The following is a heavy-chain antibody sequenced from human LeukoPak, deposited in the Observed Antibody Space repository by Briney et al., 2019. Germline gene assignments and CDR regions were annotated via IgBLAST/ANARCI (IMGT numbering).Heavy chain of an antibody. Sequence: GGSLRLSCAASDFTFRTYPMSRLRQAPGKGLEWVSAISVTGATYYAGSVKGRFTISRDNSKNTLYLQMNSLRADDTAVYYCAKDSRWPNDAFDIWGQGTLVTVSS. CDR3: AKDSRWPNDAFDI. CDR1: DFTFRTYP. D-gene: IGHD6-13*01. J-gene: IGHJ3*02. CDR2: ISVTGAT. V-gene: IGHV3-23*01.